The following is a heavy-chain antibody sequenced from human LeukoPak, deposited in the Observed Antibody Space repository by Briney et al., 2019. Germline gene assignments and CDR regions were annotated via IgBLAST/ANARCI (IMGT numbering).Heavy chain of an antibody. CDR3: AKDIIRVAPLTQSHAFDI. J-gene: IGHJ3*02. Sequence: GGSLRLSCAASGFTFDDYAMHWVRQAPGKGLEWVSGINWNSDTIAYADSLKGRFTISRDNAKNSLYLQMNSLRTEDMALYYCAKDIIRVAPLTQSHAFDIWGQGAMVIVSS. CDR2: INWNSDTI. V-gene: IGHV3-9*03. D-gene: IGHD2-15*01. CDR1: GFTFDDYA.